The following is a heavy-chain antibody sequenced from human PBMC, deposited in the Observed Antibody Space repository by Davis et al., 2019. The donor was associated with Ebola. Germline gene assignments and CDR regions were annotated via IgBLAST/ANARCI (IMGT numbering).Heavy chain of an antibody. CDR2: ISTYASTT. CDR3: AGAVAGTEDFQY. Sequence: PGGSLRLSCAASGSSFHTYTINWFRQAPGRGLEWLPVISTYASTTFYADSVKGRFTISRDNSKNTLSLQMNSVDTEDTAVYYCAGAVAGTEDFQYWGQGTLVTVSS. D-gene: IGHD6-19*01. CDR1: GSSFHTYT. J-gene: IGHJ4*02. V-gene: IGHV3-30*04.